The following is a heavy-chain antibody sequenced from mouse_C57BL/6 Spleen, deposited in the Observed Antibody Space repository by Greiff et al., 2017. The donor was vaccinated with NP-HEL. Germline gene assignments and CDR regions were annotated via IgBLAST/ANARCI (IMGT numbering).Heavy chain of an antibody. CDR3: ARDHYYGSLDC. CDR2: IDPSDSYT. V-gene: IGHV1-59*01. Sequence: QVQLQQPGAELVRPGTSVKLSCKASGYTFTSYWMHWVKQRPGQGLEWIGVIDPSDSYTNYNQKFKGKATLTVDTSSSTAYMQLSSLTSEDSAVYYCARDHYYGSLDCWGQGTTLTVSS. CDR1: GYTFTSYW. J-gene: IGHJ2*01. D-gene: IGHD1-1*01.